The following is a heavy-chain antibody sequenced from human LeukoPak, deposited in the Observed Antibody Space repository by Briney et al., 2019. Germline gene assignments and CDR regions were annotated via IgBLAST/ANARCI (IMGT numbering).Heavy chain of an antibody. Sequence: GGSLRLSCAASGFIFSSYAMHWVRQAPGKGLEWVAVISYDGSKKYYADSVKGRFTISRDNSKNTLYLQVNSLRAEDTAVYYCARSHSTGWYYFDSWGQGTLVTVSS. CDR3: ARSHSTGWYYFDS. V-gene: IGHV3-30-3*01. CDR2: ISYDGSKK. J-gene: IGHJ4*02. D-gene: IGHD6-19*01. CDR1: GFIFSSYA.